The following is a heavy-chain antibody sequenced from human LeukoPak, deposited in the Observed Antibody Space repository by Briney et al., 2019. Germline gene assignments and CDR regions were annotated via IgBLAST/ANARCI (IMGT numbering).Heavy chain of an antibody. J-gene: IGHJ4*02. Sequence: ASVKVSCKASGYTFTSYGISWVRQAPGQGLEWMGWISAYNGNTNYAQKLQGRVTMTTDTSTSTAYMELRSLRSDDTAVYYCARDTLDIVEVPAASYFDYWGQGTLVTVSS. V-gene: IGHV1-18*01. CDR3: ARDTLDIVEVPAASYFDY. CDR1: GYTFTSYG. D-gene: IGHD2-2*03. CDR2: ISAYNGNT.